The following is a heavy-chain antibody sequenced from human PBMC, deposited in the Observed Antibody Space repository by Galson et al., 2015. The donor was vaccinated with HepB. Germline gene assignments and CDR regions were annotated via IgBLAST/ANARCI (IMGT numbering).Heavy chain of an antibody. Sequence: SLRLSCAASGFTFSSYGMHWVRQAPGKGLEWVAFIRYDGSNKYYADSVKGRFTISRDNSKNTLYLQMNSLRAEDTAVYYCAKNYGSGSYYHLSPIDYWGQGTLVTVSS. CDR2: IRYDGSNK. V-gene: IGHV3-30*02. CDR3: AKNYGSGSYYHLSPIDY. CDR1: GFTFSSYG. J-gene: IGHJ4*02. D-gene: IGHD3-10*01.